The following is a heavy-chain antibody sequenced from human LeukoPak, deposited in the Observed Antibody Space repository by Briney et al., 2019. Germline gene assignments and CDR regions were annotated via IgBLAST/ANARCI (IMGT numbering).Heavy chain of an antibody. J-gene: IGHJ5*02. CDR1: GGSISGYY. Sequence: SETLSLTCTVSGGSISGYYWSWIRQPPGKGLEWIGDIYYSGTTDCNPSLKSRVTISVDTSKNQFSLKLSSVTATDTAVYYCARQRTGGWFDTWGQGILVTVSS. V-gene: IGHV4-59*08. D-gene: IGHD1-1*01. CDR3: ARQRTGGWFDT. CDR2: IYYSGTT.